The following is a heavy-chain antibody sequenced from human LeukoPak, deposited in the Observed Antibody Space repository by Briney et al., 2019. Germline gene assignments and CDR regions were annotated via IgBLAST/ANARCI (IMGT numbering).Heavy chain of an antibody. CDR1: GGSISSYY. CDR2: IYYSGST. Sequence: SETLSLTCTVSGGSISSYYWSWSRQPPGKGLERMGYIYYSGSTNYTPSLKSRVTISVDTSKNQFSLKLSSVTAADTAVYYCARHSNVLRYFDWLPFDYWGQGTLVSFSS. CDR3: ARHSNVLRYFDWLPFDY. J-gene: IGHJ4*02. D-gene: IGHD3-9*01. V-gene: IGHV4-59*08.